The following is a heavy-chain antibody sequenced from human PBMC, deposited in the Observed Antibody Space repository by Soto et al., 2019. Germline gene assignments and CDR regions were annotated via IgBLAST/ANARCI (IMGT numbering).Heavy chain of an antibody. CDR1: GFTFSSYA. CDR2: ISGSGGST. J-gene: IGHJ4*02. CDR3: ARLPFTIFGVVTQYYFDY. V-gene: IGHV3-23*01. D-gene: IGHD3-3*01. Sequence: GGSLRLSCAASGFTFSSYAMSWVRQAPGKGLEWVSAISGSGGSTYYADSVKGRFTISRDNSKNTLYLQMNSLRAEDTAVYYCARLPFTIFGVVTQYYFDYWGQGTLVTVSS.